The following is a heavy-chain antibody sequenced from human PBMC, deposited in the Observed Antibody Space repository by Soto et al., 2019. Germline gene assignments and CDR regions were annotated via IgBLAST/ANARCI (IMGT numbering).Heavy chain of an antibody. Sequence: EVQLLESGGGLVQPGGSLRLSCAASGFTFSIYAMTWVRQAPGKGLEWVSTTGATGRTTYYSDSVKGRFTVSRDNSKNTLDLQMSNLRAEDTAVYYCARLRVGVNWYFDLWGRGTLVTVSS. CDR3: ARLRVGVNWYFDL. J-gene: IGHJ2*01. CDR2: TGATGRTT. CDR1: GFTFSIYA. V-gene: IGHV3-23*01. D-gene: IGHD1-26*01.